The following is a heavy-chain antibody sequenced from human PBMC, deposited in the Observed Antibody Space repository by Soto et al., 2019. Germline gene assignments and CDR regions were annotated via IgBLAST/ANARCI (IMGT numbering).Heavy chain of an antibody. J-gene: IGHJ6*03. CDR3: ARLAYYYYMDV. CDR1: GGSISSYY. V-gene: IGHV4-59*01. CDR2: IYYSGST. Sequence: SDTLSLTCTVSGGSISSYYWSWIRQPPGKGLEWIGYIYYSGSTNYNPSLKSRVTISVDTSKNQFSLKLSSVTAADTAVYYCARLAYYYYMDVWGKGTTVTVSS.